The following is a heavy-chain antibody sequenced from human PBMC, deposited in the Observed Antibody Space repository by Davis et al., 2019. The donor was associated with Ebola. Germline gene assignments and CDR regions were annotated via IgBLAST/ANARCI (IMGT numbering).Heavy chain of an antibody. D-gene: IGHD2/OR15-2a*01. V-gene: IGHV4-61*01. CDR3: ARVHEYTDYFHFDP. CDR1: GASVINDRFH. Sequence: MPSETLSLTCSVSGASVINDRFHWTWIRQSPRKGLEWIGYIYYRGSTNYNPSLRNRVTISVDSSKNQFSLILTSVTAADTAVYYCARVHEYTDYFHFDPWGQGILVTVSS. J-gene: IGHJ5*02. CDR2: IYYRGST.